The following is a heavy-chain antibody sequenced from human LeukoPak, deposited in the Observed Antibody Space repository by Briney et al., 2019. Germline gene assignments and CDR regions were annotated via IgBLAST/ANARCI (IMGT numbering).Heavy chain of an antibody. Sequence: GGSLRLSCAASGFTFSSYAMSWVRQAPGKGLEWVSAISGSGGSTYYADSVKGRFTISRDNSKNTLYLQMNSLRAEDTAVYYCAKDQNEYSSPPSAFDIWGQGTTVTVSS. D-gene: IGHD6-6*01. J-gene: IGHJ3*02. V-gene: IGHV3-23*01. CDR1: GFTFSSYA. CDR2: ISGSGGST. CDR3: AKDQNEYSSPPSAFDI.